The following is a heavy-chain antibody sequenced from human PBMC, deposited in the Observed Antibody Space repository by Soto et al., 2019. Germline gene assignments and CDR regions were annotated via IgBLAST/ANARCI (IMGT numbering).Heavy chain of an antibody. D-gene: IGHD5-12*01. CDR2: MSYSGST. CDR3: ARDEGDGYHDY. Sequence: QVQLQESGPGLVKPSETLSLTCTVSGGSVSSGTYYWSWIRQPPGKGLEWVGFMSYSGSTNYNPSLKSRATISVDTSKNQSSLNLGSVTAADTAVYYCARDEGDGYHDYWGQGTLVTVSS. V-gene: IGHV4-61*01. CDR1: GGSVSSGTYY. J-gene: IGHJ4*02.